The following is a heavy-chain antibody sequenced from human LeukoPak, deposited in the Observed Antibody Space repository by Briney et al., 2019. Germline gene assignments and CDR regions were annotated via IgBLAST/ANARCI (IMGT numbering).Heavy chain of an antibody. CDR3: AELGITVIGGV. Sequence: GGSLRLSCAASGFTYSSYGMNWVRQAPGKGLEWVAFIQFDGSNKYYADSVTGRFTISRDNAENSLYLQMNSLRAEDTAVYYCAELGITVIGGVWGKGTTVTISS. J-gene: IGHJ6*04. CDR2: IQFDGSNK. CDR1: GFTYSSYG. D-gene: IGHD3-10*02. V-gene: IGHV3-30*02.